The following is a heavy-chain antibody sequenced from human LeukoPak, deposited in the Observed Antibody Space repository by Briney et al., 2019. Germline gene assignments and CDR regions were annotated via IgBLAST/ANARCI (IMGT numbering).Heavy chain of an antibody. V-gene: IGHV4-30-2*01. CDR3: ASVDRYGSYYPSIDY. D-gene: IGHD1-26*01. J-gene: IGHJ4*02. Sequence: SQTLSLTCAVSGGSISSGGYSWSWIRQPPGKGLEWIGYIYHSGSTYYNPSLKSRVTISVDRSKNQFSLKLSSVTAADTAVYYCASVDRYGSYYPSIDYWGQGTLVTVSS. CDR1: GGSISSGGYS. CDR2: IYHSGST.